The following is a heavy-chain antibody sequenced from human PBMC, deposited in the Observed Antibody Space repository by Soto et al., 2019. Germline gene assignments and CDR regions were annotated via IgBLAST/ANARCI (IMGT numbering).Heavy chain of an antibody. D-gene: IGHD2-21*02. V-gene: IGHV4-30-4*02. CDR1: GGSISSGDYY. Sequence: SETLSLTCTVSGGSISSGDYYWSWIRQPPGKGLEWIVYIYYSGSTYYNPSLKSRVTISVDTSKNQFSLKLNSVTAADTAVYYCARDLWGYCGTDCYPLDVWGQGTTVTVSS. CDR3: ARDLWGYCGTDCYPLDV. CDR2: IYYSGST. J-gene: IGHJ6*02.